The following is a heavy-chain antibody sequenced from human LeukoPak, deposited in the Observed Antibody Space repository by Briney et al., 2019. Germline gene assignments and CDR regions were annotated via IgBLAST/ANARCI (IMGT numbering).Heavy chain of an antibody. CDR1: GGSISSGGYS. CDR2: INHSGST. D-gene: IGHD2-15*01. J-gene: IGHJ4*02. V-gene: IGHV4-34*01. CDR3: AREDDYGDY. Sequence: SETLSLTCAVSGGSISSGGYSWSWIRQPPGKGLEWIGEINHSGSTNYNPSLKSRVTISVDTSKNQFSLKLSSVTAADTAVYYCAREDDYGDYWGQGTLVTVSS.